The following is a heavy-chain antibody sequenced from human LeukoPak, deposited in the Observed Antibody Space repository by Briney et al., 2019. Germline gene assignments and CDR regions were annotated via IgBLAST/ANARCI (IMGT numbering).Heavy chain of an antibody. CDR3: AKDIRATSVAGTSGFDY. Sequence: GGSLRLSCAASGFTFDDYAMHWVRQAPGKGLERVSGISWNSGNIVYAGSVKGRFTISRDNAKNSLYLQMNSLRAEDTALYYCAKDIRATSVAGTSGFDYWGQGTLVTVSS. CDR1: GFTFDDYA. V-gene: IGHV3-9*01. J-gene: IGHJ4*02. CDR2: ISWNSGNI. D-gene: IGHD6-19*01.